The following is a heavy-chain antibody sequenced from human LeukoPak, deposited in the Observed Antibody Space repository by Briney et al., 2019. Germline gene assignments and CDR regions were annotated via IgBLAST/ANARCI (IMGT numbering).Heavy chain of an antibody. V-gene: IGHV3-53*01. D-gene: IGHD6-19*01. CDR1: GFTVSSSY. CDR3: ASISGWRKDFDY. J-gene: IGHJ4*02. Sequence: SGGSLRLSCAASGFTVSSSYMSWVRQAPGKGLEWVSVIYSGITTYYADSVKGRFTISRDNSKNTLYLQMNSLRAEDTAVYYCASISGWRKDFDYWGQGTLVTVSS. CDR2: IYSGITT.